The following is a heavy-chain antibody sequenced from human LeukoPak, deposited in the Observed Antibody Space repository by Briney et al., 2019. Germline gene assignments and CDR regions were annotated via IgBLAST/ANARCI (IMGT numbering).Heavy chain of an antibody. CDR1: GHTLTELS. CDR2: FDPEDGET. CDR3: ARAHFSRKAYNWFDP. Sequence: ASVKVSCKVSGHTLTELSMHWVRQAPGKGLEWLGGFDPEDGETVYAQKFQARVTMTEDTSTDTAYMELSSLRSEDTAVYYCARAHFSRKAYNWFDPWGQGTLVTVSS. V-gene: IGHV1-24*01. J-gene: IGHJ5*02. D-gene: IGHD2-2*01.